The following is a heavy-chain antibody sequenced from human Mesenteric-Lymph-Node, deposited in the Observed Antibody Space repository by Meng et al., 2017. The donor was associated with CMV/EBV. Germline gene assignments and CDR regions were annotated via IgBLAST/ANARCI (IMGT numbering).Heavy chain of an antibody. CDR2: TYYRSKWYN. J-gene: IGHJ4*02. V-gene: IGHV6-1*01. CDR3: ARRGDSSGWSGLDY. Sequence: SISGSSVTWNWIRQSPSRGLEWLGRTYYRSKWYNDYAISVKSRITISPDTSKNQFSLQLNSVIPEDTAVYYCARRGDSSGWSGLDYWGRGTLVTVSS. CDR1: SISGSSVT. D-gene: IGHD6-19*01.